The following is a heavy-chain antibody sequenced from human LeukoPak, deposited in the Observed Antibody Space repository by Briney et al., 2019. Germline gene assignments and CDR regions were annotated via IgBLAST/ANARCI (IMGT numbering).Heavy chain of an antibody. CDR1: GFTFSSYN. CDR2: ITYDGSNK. J-gene: IGHJ4*02. Sequence: GGSLRLSCAASGFTFSSYNMHWVRQAPGKGLEWVAVITYDGSNKYYTDSVKGRFTISRDNSKSTLYLQMNSLRSEDTAVYYCAKVRWDNSGWYYLDYWGQGTLVTVSS. V-gene: IGHV3-30*18. D-gene: IGHD6-19*01. CDR3: AKVRWDNSGWYYLDY.